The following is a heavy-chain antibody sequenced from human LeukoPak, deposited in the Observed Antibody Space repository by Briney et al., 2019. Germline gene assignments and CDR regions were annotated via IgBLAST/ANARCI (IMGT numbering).Heavy chain of an antibody. J-gene: IGHJ5*02. D-gene: IGHD2-15*01. CDR3: ARAVVVAATVKWFDP. CDR1: GGSISGYY. Sequence: SETLSLTCTISGGSISGYYWSWIRQPAGKGLEWIGRIYPSGTTHYNPSLKSRVTMSVDTSKNHFSLKVSSVTAADTAVYYCARAVVVAATVKWFDPWGQGTLVTVSS. CDR2: IYPSGTT. V-gene: IGHV4-4*07.